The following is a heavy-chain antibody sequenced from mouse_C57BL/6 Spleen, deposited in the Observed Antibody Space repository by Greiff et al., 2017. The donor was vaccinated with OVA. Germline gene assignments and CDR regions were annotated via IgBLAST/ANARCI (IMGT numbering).Heavy chain of an antibody. CDR2: LDPENGDT. Sequence: EVQLQQSGAELVRPGASVKLSCTASGFNIKDDYMHWVKQRPEQGLEWIGWLDPENGDTEYASKFQGKATITADTSSNTAYLQLSSLTSEDTAVYYCTTTVYDYNQAWFAYWGQGTLVTVSA. D-gene: IGHD2-4*01. CDR1: GFNIKDDY. V-gene: IGHV14-4*01. CDR3: TTTVYDYNQAWFAY. J-gene: IGHJ3*01.